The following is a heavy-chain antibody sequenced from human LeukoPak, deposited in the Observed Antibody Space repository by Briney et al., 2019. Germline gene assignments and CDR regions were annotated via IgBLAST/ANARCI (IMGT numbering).Heavy chain of an antibody. CDR1: GFILSSYA. J-gene: IGHJ4*02. V-gene: IGHV3-23*01. Sequence: GGSLRLSCAASGFILSSYAMSWVRQAPGQGLEWVSGMSGNGGTTYYADSVKGRFTISRDNSKNTLYLQMNNLRVEDTAVYYCARRDYYDSSGYSPLFDYWGQGTLVTVSS. CDR3: ARRDYYDSSGYSPLFDY. D-gene: IGHD3-22*01. CDR2: MSGNGGTT.